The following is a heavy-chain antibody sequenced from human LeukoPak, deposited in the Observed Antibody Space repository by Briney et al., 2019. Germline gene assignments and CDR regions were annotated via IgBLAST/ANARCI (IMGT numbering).Heavy chain of an antibody. CDR1: GFTFGDYL. D-gene: IGHD6-19*01. CDR3: SRGSGWLSVY. V-gene: IGHV3-49*03. Sequence: GGSLRLSCTASGFTFGDYLMSWFRQAPGKGLEWIGFISGGTTEYAASVKGRFTISRDDSTSIANLQMNSLTTEDTAVYYCSRGSGWLSVYWGQGTLVTVSS. CDR2: ISGGTT. J-gene: IGHJ4*02.